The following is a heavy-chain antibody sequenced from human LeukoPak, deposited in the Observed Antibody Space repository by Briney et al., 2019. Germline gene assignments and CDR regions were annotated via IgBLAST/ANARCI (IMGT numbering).Heavy chain of an antibody. J-gene: IGHJ6*02. CDR2: INHNGNVN. CDR1: GFTLSGSA. Sequence: GGSLRLSCAASGFTLSGSAMHWARQAPGKGLEWVASINHNGNVNYYVDSVKGRFTISRDNAKNSLYLQMSNLRAEDTAVYFCAGGGGLDVWGQGATVTVSS. D-gene: IGHD3-16*01. V-gene: IGHV3-7*03. CDR3: AGGGGLDV.